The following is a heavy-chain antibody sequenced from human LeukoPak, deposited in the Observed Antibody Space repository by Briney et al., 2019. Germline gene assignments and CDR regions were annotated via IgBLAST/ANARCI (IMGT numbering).Heavy chain of an antibody. D-gene: IGHD6-19*01. CDR3: ARSGGVAGIEILDY. Sequence: SETLSLTCTVSGYSISSGYYRGWIRQPPGQGLEWIGSITYYNPSLKSRVTISVDTSKNQFSLKLSSVTAADTAVYYCARSGGVAGIEILDYWGQGTLVTVSS. V-gene: IGHV4-38-2*02. J-gene: IGHJ4*02. CDR1: GYSISSGYY. CDR2: IT.